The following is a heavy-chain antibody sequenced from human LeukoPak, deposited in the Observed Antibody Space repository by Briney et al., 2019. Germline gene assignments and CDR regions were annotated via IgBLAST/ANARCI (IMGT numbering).Heavy chain of an antibody. J-gene: IGHJ5*02. CDR3: AKARGYSYGYSSDH. Sequence: GGSLRLSCVASGFPFSTYVIHWVRQAPGKGLEWVAVISYDGNNQYYADSVKGRFTISRDNSKNTLYLQMNKLRAEDTAVYYCAKARGYSYGYSSDHWGQGTLVIVSS. V-gene: IGHV3-30*18. CDR2: ISYDGNNQ. D-gene: IGHD5-18*01. CDR1: GFPFSTYV.